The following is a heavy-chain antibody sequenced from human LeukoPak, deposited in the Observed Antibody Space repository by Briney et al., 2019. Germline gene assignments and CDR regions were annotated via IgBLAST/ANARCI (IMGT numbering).Heavy chain of an antibody. CDR1: YGSISNYY. Sequence: SETLSLTCTVSYGSISNYYWNWIRQPPGKGLEWIGYIYYSGSNNYNPFLKSRVTISVDRSKNQFSLKLSSVTAADTAVYYCAGGESSGIAAAGFDYWGQGTLVTVSS. CDR2: IYYSGSN. D-gene: IGHD6-13*01. V-gene: IGHV4-59*01. CDR3: AGGESSGIAAAGFDY. J-gene: IGHJ4*02.